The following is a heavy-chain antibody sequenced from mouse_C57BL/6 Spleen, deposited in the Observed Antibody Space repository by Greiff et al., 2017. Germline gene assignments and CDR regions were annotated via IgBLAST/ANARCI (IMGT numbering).Heavy chain of an antibody. V-gene: IGHV5-9*01. CDR1: GFTFSSYT. Sequence: EVKVVESGGGLVKPGGSLKLSCAASGFTFSSYTMSWVRQTPEKRLEWVATISGGGGNTYYPDSVKGRFTISRDNAKNTLYLQMSSLRSEDTALYYCARRDGNYEAYWGQGTLVTVSA. CDR3: ARRDGNYEAY. CDR2: ISGGGGNT. D-gene: IGHD2-1*01. J-gene: IGHJ3*01.